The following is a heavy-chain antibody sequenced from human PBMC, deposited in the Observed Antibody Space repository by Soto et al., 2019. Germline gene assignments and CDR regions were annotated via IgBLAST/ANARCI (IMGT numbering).Heavy chain of an antibody. Sequence: SETPSPTRTVSGCAISSSSYYWGWVRQPPGEGGEWIGSIYYSGSTYYNPSLKSRVTISVDTSKNQFSLKLSSVTAADTAVYYCASLNSSSWYSYYYYYGMDVWGQGTTVTVSS. CDR3: ASLNSSSWYSYYYYYGMDV. CDR1: GCAISSSSYY. J-gene: IGHJ6*02. CDR2: IYYSGST. V-gene: IGHV4-39*01. D-gene: IGHD6-13*01.